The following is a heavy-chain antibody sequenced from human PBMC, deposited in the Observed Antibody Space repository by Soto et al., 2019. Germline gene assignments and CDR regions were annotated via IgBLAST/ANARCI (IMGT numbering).Heavy chain of an antibody. CDR1: GFTFSSYG. Sequence: GGSLRLSCAASGFTFSSYGMHWVRQAPGKGLEWVAVISYDGSNKYYADSVKGRFTISRDNSKYTLYLQMNSLRAEDTVVFYCAKDLGQIAVGFDYWGQGTLVTVSS. J-gene: IGHJ4*02. V-gene: IGHV3-30*18. CDR3: AKDLGQIAVGFDY. D-gene: IGHD6-19*01. CDR2: ISYDGSNK.